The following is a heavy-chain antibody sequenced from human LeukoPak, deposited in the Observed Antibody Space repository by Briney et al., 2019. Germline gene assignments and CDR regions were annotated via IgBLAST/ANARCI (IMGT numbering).Heavy chain of an antibody. V-gene: IGHV3-23*01. CDR2: ISGSGGST. CDR1: GFTFSSYA. CDR3: AKFKRMTLGGVHYYMDV. D-gene: IGHD3-16*01. Sequence: GGSLRLSCAASGFTFSSYAMSWVRQAPGKGLEWVSAISGSGGSTYYADSVKGRFTISRDNSKNTLYLQMNSLRAEDTAGYYCAKFKRMTLGGVHYYMDVWGKGTTVTVSS. J-gene: IGHJ6*03.